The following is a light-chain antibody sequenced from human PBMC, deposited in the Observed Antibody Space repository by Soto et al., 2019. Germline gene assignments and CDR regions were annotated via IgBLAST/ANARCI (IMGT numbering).Light chain of an antibody. CDR3: CSYAGSVV. CDR1: SSDVGSYNL. Sequence: QSALTQPASVSGSPGQSITISCTGTSSDVGSYNLVSWYQQPPGKAPKLMIYEGSKRPSGVSNRFSGSKSSNTASLTISGLQAEDEADYYCCSYAGSVVFGGGTQLTVL. V-gene: IGLV2-23*01. J-gene: IGLJ2*01. CDR2: EGS.